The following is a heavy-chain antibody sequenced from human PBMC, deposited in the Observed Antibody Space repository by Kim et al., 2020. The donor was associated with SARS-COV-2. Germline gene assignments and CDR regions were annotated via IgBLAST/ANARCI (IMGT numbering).Heavy chain of an antibody. CDR1: GGSFSGYY. V-gene: IGHV4-34*01. CDR3: ARLLPGISSPWAPSFQTRGPFDY. CDR2: INYSGST. Sequence: SETLSLTCAVYGGSFSGYYWSWIRQPPGKGLEWIGEINYSGSTNYNPSLKSRVTISVDTSKNQFSLKLSSVTAADTAVYYCARLLPGISSPWAPSFQTRGPFDYWGKGTLVTVSS. D-gene: IGHD6-13*01. J-gene: IGHJ4*02.